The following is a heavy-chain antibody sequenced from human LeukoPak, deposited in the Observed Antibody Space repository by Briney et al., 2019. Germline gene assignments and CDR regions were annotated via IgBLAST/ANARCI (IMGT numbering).Heavy chain of an antibody. CDR3: AKGSYYDSSGSSYFDY. V-gene: IGHV3-23*01. D-gene: IGHD3-22*01. CDR2: ISGSGDNT. CDR1: GFTFSSYA. J-gene: IGHJ4*02. Sequence: GGSLRLSCTASGFTFSSYAMSWVRQAPGKGLEWVSGISGSGDNTYYADSVKGRFTISRDNSKNTLYVQVNSLGTEDTAAYYCAKGSYYDSSGSSYFDYWGQGTLVTVSS.